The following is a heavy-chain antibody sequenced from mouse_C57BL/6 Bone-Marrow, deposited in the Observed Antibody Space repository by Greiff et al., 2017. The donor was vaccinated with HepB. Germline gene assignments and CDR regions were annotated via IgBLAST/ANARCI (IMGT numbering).Heavy chain of an antibody. CDR2: IYPRSGYT. J-gene: IGHJ2*01. CDR3: AITTVGLQGY. D-gene: IGHD1-1*01. CDR1: GYTFTSYG. V-gene: IGHV1-81*01. Sequence: QVHVKQSGAELARPGASVKLSCKASGYTFTSYGISWVKQRTGQGIEWIVEIYPRSGYTYYNDKFKGKATLTAAKSSSTAYMELRSLTSADSAVYCSAITTVGLQGYWGHGTTHTVSS.